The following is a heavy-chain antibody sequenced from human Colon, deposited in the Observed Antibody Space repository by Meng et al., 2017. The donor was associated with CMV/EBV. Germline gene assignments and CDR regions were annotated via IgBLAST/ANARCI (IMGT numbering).Heavy chain of an antibody. CDR2: INPYSGDT. D-gene: IGHD3-3*01. CDR1: GYTFTGYL. J-gene: IGHJ4*02. Sequence: QVPLMQAGAEMREPGASVKVSCKASGYTFTGYLIHWVRRAPGQGLEWMGWINPYSGDTIYAQKFEVGVTMTRDASITTAYLELSSLKSDDTAVYYCGTFGGDFDYWGQGTLVTVSS. V-gene: IGHV1-2*02. CDR3: GTFGGDFDY.